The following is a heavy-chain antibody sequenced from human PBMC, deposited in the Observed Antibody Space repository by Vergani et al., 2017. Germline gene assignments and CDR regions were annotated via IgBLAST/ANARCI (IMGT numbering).Heavy chain of an antibody. CDR3: ARVNTETNGHLYYYYYMDV. CDR2: IDHTGRP. CDR1: GGSFTSYH. J-gene: IGHJ6*03. D-gene: IGHD4-11*01. Sequence: QVQLQQWGGGLLKPSETLSLTCVVNGGSFTSYHWTWIRQSLGEGLEWVGDIDHTGRPDYNPTLKSRLTMSVDKSRNKSSLSLNSVTATDTAIYFCARVNTETNGHLYYYYYMDVWGQETAVTVS. V-gene: IGHV4-34*01.